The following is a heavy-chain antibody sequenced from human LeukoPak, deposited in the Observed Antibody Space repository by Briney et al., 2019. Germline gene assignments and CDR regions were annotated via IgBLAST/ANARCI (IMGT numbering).Heavy chain of an antibody. J-gene: IGHJ4*02. CDR1: GFTFSSYY. CDR3: ARRAGAYSHPYDY. D-gene: IGHD4/OR15-4a*01. CDR2: IKQDGSEK. V-gene: IGHV3-7*03. Sequence: GGSLRLSCAASGFTFSSYYMSWVRQAPGKGLEWVANIKQDGSEKYYVDSVKGRFTISRDNSKNTLCLQMNSLRAEDTAVYYCARRAGAYSHPYDYWGQGTLVTVSS.